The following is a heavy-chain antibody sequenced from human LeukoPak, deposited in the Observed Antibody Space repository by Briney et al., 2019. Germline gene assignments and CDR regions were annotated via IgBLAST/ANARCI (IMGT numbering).Heavy chain of an antibody. CDR1: GFTFSRYS. V-gene: IGHV3-21*06. CDR2: ISSYSSFI. J-gene: IGHJ4*02. Sequence: GGSLRLSCAVSGFTFSRYSMSWVRQAPGKGLEWVSSISSYSSFIYYGDSVKGRFTISRDNAKNLLYLQMNSLRAEDTAVYYCAKDSSGYYEHFDYWGQGTLVTVSS. CDR3: AKDSSGYYEHFDY. D-gene: IGHD3-22*01.